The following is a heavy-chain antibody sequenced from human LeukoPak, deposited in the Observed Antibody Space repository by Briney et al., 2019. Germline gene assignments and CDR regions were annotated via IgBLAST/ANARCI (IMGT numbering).Heavy chain of an antibody. D-gene: IGHD6-13*01. CDR1: GGSISNSY. V-gene: IGHV4-59*08. Sequence: SETLSLTCTVSGGSISNSYWSWIRQPPGKGLEWIGYIYYSGSTNYNPSLQSRVIISVDTSKNQFSLKVRSVTAADTAVYYCARHRSGVQAGAGGYYYGMDVWGQGTTVTVS. CDR2: IYYSGST. J-gene: IGHJ6*02. CDR3: ARHRSGVQAGAGGYYYGMDV.